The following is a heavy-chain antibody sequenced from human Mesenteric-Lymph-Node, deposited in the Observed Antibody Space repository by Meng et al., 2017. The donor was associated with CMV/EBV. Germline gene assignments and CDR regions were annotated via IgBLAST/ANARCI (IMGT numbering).Heavy chain of an antibody. CDR1: GFTVSSYT. J-gene: IGHJ5*02. D-gene: IGHD1-26*01. CDR2: ISSSSYI. CDR3: ASQSGATTRSFINWFDP. V-gene: IGHV3-21*01. Sequence: GESLKISCSASGFTVSSYTMNWVRQAPGKGLEWVSSISSSSYIYYADSVKGRFTISRDNAKNSLYLQMNSLRAEDTAVYYCASQSGATTRSFINWFDPWGQGTLVTVSS.